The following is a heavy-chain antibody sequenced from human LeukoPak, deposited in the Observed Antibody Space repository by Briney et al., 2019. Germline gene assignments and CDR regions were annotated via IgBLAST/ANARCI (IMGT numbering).Heavy chain of an antibody. CDR2: IYYSEST. CDR1: GGSISSSSYY. D-gene: IGHD2-2*01. CDR3: ASKTEGYCSSTSCLNWFDP. V-gene: IGHV4-39*07. J-gene: IGHJ5*02. Sequence: SETLSLTCTVSGGSISSSSYYWGWIRQPPGKGLEWIGSIYYSESTYYNPSLKSRVTISADTSKNQFSLKLSSVTAADTAVYYCASKTEGYCSSTSCLNWFDPWGQGTLVTVSS.